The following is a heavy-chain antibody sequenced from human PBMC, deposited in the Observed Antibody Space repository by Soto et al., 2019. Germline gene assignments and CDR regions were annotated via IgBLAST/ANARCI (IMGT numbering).Heavy chain of an antibody. V-gene: IGHV3-7*01. Sequence: EVQLVESGGGLVQPGGSLRLSCAASGFTFSSYWMSWVRQAPGKGLEWVANIKQDGSEKYYVDSVKGRFTISRDNAKNSLYLQMNSLRAEDTAVYYCARARGYEYYYYYYMDVWGKGTTVTVSS. D-gene: IGHD5-12*01. CDR1: GFTFSSYW. J-gene: IGHJ6*03. CDR2: IKQDGSEK. CDR3: ARARGYEYYYYYYMDV.